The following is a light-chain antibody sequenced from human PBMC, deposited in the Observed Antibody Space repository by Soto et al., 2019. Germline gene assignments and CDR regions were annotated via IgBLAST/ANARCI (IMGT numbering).Light chain of an antibody. CDR2: GAS. Sequence: EMVMTQSPAILSVSPGETVSLSCRASQSVSSNLAWYQQKPGQAPRLLIYGASTRATGIPARFSGSGSGTEFTLTISSLQSEDFAVYYCQQYNNWPRTFGQGTKVDIK. V-gene: IGKV3-15*01. J-gene: IGKJ1*01. CDR3: QQYNNWPRT. CDR1: QSVSSN.